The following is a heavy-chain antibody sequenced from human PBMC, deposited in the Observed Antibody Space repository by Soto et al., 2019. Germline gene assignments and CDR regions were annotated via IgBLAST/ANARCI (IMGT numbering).Heavy chain of an antibody. V-gene: IGHV4-4*07. J-gene: IGHJ6*02. CDR3: ARGGSTHYYYGLDV. Sequence: NPSETLSLTCTVSGGSISGFFWTWVRQPPGMPLEGLGHVAASGSTAYNPSLRSRLSLSLDVSKNRFSLELTSVTAAGTATYFCARGGSTHYYYGLDVWGQGTTVTVSS. CDR2: VAASGST. CDR1: GGSISGFF.